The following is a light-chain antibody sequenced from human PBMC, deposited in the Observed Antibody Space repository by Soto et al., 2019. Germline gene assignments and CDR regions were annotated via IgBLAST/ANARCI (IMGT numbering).Light chain of an antibody. CDR2: EVS. V-gene: IGLV2-14*01. CDR3: SSYSISTAYL. Sequence: QSGLTQPASVSGSLGKSITISCTGTSSDVGGYDYVSWYQLHPGQAPKLMVFEVSNRPSGVSYRFSGSKSGNTASLTISGLQAEDEADYFCSSYSISTAYLFGTGTKVTVL. J-gene: IGLJ1*01. CDR1: SSDVGGYDY.